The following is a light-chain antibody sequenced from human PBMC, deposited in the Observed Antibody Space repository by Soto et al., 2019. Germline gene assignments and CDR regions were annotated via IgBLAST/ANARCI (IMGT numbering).Light chain of an antibody. Sequence: EIVLTQSPATLSLSPGERATPSCRASQSVSSYLAWYKQKPGQAPRLLIYDASNRATGIPARFSGSGSGTDYTLTISSLEPEDFAVYFCQQRSNWPITFGQGTRLEIK. CDR1: QSVSSY. CDR3: QQRSNWPIT. CDR2: DAS. J-gene: IGKJ5*01. V-gene: IGKV3-11*01.